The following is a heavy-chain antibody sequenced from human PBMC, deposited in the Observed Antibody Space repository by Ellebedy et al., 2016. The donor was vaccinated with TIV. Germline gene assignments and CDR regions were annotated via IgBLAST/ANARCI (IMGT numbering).Heavy chain of an antibody. D-gene: IGHD3-10*01. J-gene: IGHJ4*02. Sequence: MPSETLSLTCTVSGGSLSPYSWSWIRQPPGKGLEWIGYIYSSGITHYNPSLRSRLTMSVDTSKNQLSLTLSSVTAADTAAYYCARNRFYYDSGRGYFDYWGQGNLVTVSS. CDR2: IYSSGIT. CDR1: GGSLSPYS. CDR3: ARNRFYYDSGRGYFDY. V-gene: IGHV4-59*08.